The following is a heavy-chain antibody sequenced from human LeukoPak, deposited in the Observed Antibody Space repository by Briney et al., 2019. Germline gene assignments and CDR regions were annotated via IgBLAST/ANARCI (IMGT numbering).Heavy chain of an antibody. CDR1: GYTFTSYD. Sequence: ASVKVSCKTSGYTFTSYDINWVRQTTGQGLEWMGWMNPNSGNTGYAQKFQGRVTITADKSTSTAYMELSSLRSEDTAVYYCARGHWNDPNNWFDPWGQGTLVTVSS. D-gene: IGHD1-1*01. V-gene: IGHV1-8*01. CDR3: ARGHWNDPNNWFDP. J-gene: IGHJ5*02. CDR2: MNPNSGNT.